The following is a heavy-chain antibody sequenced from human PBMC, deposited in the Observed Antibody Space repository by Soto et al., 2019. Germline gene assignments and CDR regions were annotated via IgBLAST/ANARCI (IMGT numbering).Heavy chain of an antibody. D-gene: IGHD2-8*01. CDR3: TFPRRGVLY. V-gene: IGHV1-2*02. Sequence: QVQLVQSGAEVRTPGASVKVSCKASGYTFTDFYMHWVRQDPGQGLEWMGWINPNSGGTNYAQKFQGRVTMTRDTSISTAYMERNMLRSDDTAVYYCTFPRRGVLYWGQGTLVTVSS. J-gene: IGHJ4*02. CDR1: GYTFTDFY. CDR2: INPNSGGT.